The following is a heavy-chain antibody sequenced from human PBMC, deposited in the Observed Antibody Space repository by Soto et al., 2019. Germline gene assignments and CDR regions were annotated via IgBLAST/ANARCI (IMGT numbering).Heavy chain of an antibody. CDR3: ASQTGYSYGYPYFDY. J-gene: IGHJ4*02. CDR2: IYYSGST. D-gene: IGHD5-18*01. CDR1: GGSISSYY. V-gene: IGHV4-59*01. Sequence: SETLSLTCTVSGGSISSYYWSWIRQPPGKGLEWIGYIYYSGSTNYNPSLKSRVTISVDTSKNQFSLKLSSVTAADTAVYYCASQTGYSYGYPYFDYWGQGTLVTVSS.